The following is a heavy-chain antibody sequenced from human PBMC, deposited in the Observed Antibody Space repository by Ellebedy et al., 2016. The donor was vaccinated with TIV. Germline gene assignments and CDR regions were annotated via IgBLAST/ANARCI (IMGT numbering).Heavy chain of an antibody. V-gene: IGHV3-73*01. CDR3: TSGALVAPDY. Sequence: PGGSLRLSCAASGFTFSGSAMHWVRQASGKGLEWVGRIRSKANSYATAYAASVKGRFTISRDDSKNTAYLQMNSLKTEDTAVYYCTSGALVAPDYWGQGTLVTVSS. CDR2: IRSKANSYAT. CDR1: GFTFSGSA. J-gene: IGHJ4*02. D-gene: IGHD2-2*01.